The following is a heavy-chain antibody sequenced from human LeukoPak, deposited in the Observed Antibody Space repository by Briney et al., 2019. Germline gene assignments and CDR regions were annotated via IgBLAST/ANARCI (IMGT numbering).Heavy chain of an antibody. J-gene: IGHJ5*02. CDR3: ATGPRNDP. V-gene: IGHV1-8*01. D-gene: IGHD1-14*01. CDR2: VHPDNGNT. CDR1: GYPFTKWE. Sequence: ASVKVSRKTSGYPFTKWEINWVRQAAGQGLEWLGWVHPDNGNTYAQRFRGRVTMSRDTSTTTAYMELSGLRSNDTAVYFCATGPRNDPWGQGTLVTVSS.